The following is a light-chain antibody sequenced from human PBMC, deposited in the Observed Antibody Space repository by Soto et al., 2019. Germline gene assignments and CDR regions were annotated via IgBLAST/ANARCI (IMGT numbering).Light chain of an antibody. V-gene: IGKV1-5*03. CDR1: QSISSW. CDR2: KAA. CDR3: QQYNSYSRT. Sequence: DIQMTQSPSTLSASVGDRVTITCRASQSISSWLAWYQQKPGKAPKLLIYKAASLESVFPSRFSGSGSGTECTLTISSLQPDDFATYYCQQYNSYSRTFGQGTKVEIK. J-gene: IGKJ1*01.